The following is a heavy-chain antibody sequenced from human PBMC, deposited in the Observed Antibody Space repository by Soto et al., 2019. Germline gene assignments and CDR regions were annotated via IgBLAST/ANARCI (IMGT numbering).Heavy chain of an antibody. J-gene: IGHJ5*02. V-gene: IGHV4-30-4*01. CDR1: GGSISSGDYY. D-gene: IGHD4-4*01. CDR3: ARSTVTTYNWLDP. CDR2: IYYSGST. Sequence: SETLSLTCTVSGGSISSGDYYWSWIRQPPGKGLEWIGYIYYSGSTYYNPSLKSRVTISVDTSKNQFSLKLSSVTAADTAVYYCARSTVTTYNWLDPWGQGTLVTVSS.